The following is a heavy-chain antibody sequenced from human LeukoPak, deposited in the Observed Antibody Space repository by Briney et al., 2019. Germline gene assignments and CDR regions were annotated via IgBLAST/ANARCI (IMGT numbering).Heavy chain of an antibody. D-gene: IGHD3-10*01. J-gene: IGHJ3*02. CDR2: IYYSGST. CDR1: GFTFSSYA. V-gene: IGHV4-30-2*03. Sequence: LRLSCAASGFTFSSYAMSWVRQPPGKGLEWIGSIYYSGSTYYNPSLKSRVTISVDTSKNQFSLKLSSVTAADTAVYYCARLPRSRNAFDIWGQGTMVTVSS. CDR3: ARLPRSRNAFDI.